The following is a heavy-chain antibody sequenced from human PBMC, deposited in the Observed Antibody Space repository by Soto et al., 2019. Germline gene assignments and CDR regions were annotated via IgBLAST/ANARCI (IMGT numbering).Heavy chain of an antibody. J-gene: IGHJ4*02. CDR1: GGSFSGYY. CDR3: ARGLNRY. V-gene: IGHV4-34*01. Sequence: QVQLQQWGAGLLKPSETLSLTCAVYGGSFSGYYWSWIRQPPGKGLEWIGEINHSGSTNYNPSLKPRVXISVDTSKNQFSLKLSSVTAADTAVYYCARGLNRYWGQGTLVTVSS. CDR2: INHSGST.